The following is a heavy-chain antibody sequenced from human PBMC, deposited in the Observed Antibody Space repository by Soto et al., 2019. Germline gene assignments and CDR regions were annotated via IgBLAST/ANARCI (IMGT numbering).Heavy chain of an antibody. CDR3: ARESYFGPGGMDV. Sequence: TSETLSLTCTVSGGSISSYYWSWIRQPPGKGLEWIGYIYYSGSTNYNLSLKSRVTISVDTSKNQFSLKLSSVTAADTAVYYCARESYFGPGGMDVWGQGTTVTVSS. D-gene: IGHD1-26*01. CDR2: IYYSGST. V-gene: IGHV4-59*01. CDR1: GGSISSYY. J-gene: IGHJ6*02.